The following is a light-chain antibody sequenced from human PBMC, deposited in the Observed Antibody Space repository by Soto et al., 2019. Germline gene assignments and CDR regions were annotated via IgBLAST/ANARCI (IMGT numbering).Light chain of an antibody. CDR2: GAS. Sequence: EIVLTQSPGTLSLSPGERATLSCRASQSVSSNYLAWYQQKRGQAPRLLIYGASSRATGIPTRFSGSGSGTDVTLTVSRLEPEDFAVYSCQQYDTSPRTFGQGTKVEI. J-gene: IGKJ1*01. V-gene: IGKV3-20*01. CDR1: QSVSSNY. CDR3: QQYDTSPRT.